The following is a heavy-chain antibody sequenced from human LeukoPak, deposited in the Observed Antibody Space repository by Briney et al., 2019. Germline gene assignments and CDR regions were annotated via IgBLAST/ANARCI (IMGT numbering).Heavy chain of an antibody. Sequence: SQTLSLTCTVSGGSISSGGYYWSWIRQHPGKGLEWIGYIYYSGSTYYNPSLKSRVTISVDTSKNQISLKLSSVTAADTAVYYCAGLDYDILTGYYNYFDYWGQGTLVTVSS. V-gene: IGHV4-31*03. CDR1: GGSISSGGYY. D-gene: IGHD3-9*01. CDR2: IYYSGST. J-gene: IGHJ4*02. CDR3: AGLDYDILTGYYNYFDY.